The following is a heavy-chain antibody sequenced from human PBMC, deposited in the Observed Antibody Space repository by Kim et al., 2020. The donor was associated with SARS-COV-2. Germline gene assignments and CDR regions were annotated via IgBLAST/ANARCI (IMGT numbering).Heavy chain of an antibody. V-gene: IGHV3-30*03. J-gene: IGHJ3*02. Sequence: YADCLKNRITISRDNSKNTLYLEMNSLRPEETAVYYCARRGGDSTGDAFDIWGQGTMFTVSS. CDR3: ARRGGDSTGDAFDI. D-gene: IGHD1-1*01.